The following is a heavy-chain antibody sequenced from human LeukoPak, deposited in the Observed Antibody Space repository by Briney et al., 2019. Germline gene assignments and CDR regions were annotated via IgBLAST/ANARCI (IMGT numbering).Heavy chain of an antibody. CDR1: GGSISSYY. D-gene: IGHD2-15*01. CDR2: IYTSGGT. Sequence: PSETLSLTCTVSGGSISSYYRSWIRQPAGKGLEWIGRIYTSGGTNYNPSLKSRVTMSVDTSKNQFSLKLSSVTAADTAVYYCARGRNCSGGSCYREGWFDPWGQGTLVTVSS. J-gene: IGHJ5*02. CDR3: ARGRNCSGGSCYREGWFDP. V-gene: IGHV4-4*07.